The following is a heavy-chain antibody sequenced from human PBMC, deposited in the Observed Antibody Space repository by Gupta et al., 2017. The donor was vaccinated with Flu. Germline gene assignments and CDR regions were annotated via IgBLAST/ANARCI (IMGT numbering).Heavy chain of an antibody. Sequence: QVQVVQSGAAVKKPGASVTLSCKASGYTFTDYYIHWVRQAPGHGLLWMGIINPNGGSTNYAQKFQGRVAMTTETSTSTVYMELSSMRSEDTAVYYCARGMTGYTFGYNYFKYWGKGAMVTVSS. V-gene: IGHV1-46*01. CDR2: INPNGGST. CDR1: GYTFTDYY. D-gene: IGHD5-18*01. CDR3: ARGMTGYTFGYNYFKY. J-gene: IGHJ4*02.